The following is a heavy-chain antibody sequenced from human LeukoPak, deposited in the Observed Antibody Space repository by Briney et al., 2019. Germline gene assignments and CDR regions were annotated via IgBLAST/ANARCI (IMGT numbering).Heavy chain of an antibody. CDR1: GFTFSSYS. CDR3: ANQAFEYSSSSQL. D-gene: IGHD6-6*01. CDR2: ISGSGGST. J-gene: IGHJ1*01. V-gene: IGHV3-23*01. Sequence: GGSLRLSCAASGFTFSSYSMSWVRQAPGKGLEWVSAISGSGGSTYYADSVKGRFTISRDNSKNTLYLQMNSLRAEDTAVYYCANQAFEYSSSSQLWGQGTLVTVSS.